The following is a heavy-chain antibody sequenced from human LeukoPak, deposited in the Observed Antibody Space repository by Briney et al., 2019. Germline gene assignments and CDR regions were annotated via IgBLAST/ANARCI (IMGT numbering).Heavy chain of an antibody. J-gene: IGHJ4*02. Sequence: GGSLRLSCAASGFTFSSYSMNWVRQAPGKGLECVSSISSSSSYIYYADSVKGRFTISRDNAKNSLYLQMNSLRAEDTAVYYCARDYLDSSGPGSPFFDYWGQGTLVTVSS. CDR3: ARDYLDSSGPGSPFFDY. V-gene: IGHV3-21*01. D-gene: IGHD3-22*01. CDR1: GFTFSSYS. CDR2: ISSSSSYI.